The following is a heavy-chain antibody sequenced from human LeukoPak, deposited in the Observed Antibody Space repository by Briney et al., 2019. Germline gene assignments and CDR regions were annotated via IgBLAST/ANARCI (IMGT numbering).Heavy chain of an antibody. Sequence: SETLSLTCTVSGDSITSVDYFWSWIRQSPGKGLEWLGYIHNSGNTYYNPSRQSRISLSIDTSKSEVSLRLTSVTAADTAVYFCARGPLAYDSHAFPIAGAPATFDFWGQGTLVTVSS. J-gene: IGHJ4*02. D-gene: IGHD3-22*01. CDR3: ARGPLAYDSHAFPIAGAPATFDF. CDR1: GDSITSVDYF. V-gene: IGHV4-30-4*01. CDR2: IHNSGNT.